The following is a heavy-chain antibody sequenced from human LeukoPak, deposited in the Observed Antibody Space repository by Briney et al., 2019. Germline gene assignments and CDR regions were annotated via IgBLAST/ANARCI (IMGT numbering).Heavy chain of an antibody. D-gene: IGHD4-17*01. CDR3: TTERAYGDYPPYYYYGMDV. CDR2: ISGSGGST. CDR1: GFTFSSYA. Sequence: GGSLRLSCAASGFTFSSYAMSWVRQAPGKGLEWVSAISGSGGSTYYADSVKGRFTISRDNSKNTLYLQMNSLKTEDTAVYYCTTERAYGDYPPYYYYGMDVWGQGTTVTVSS. J-gene: IGHJ6*02. V-gene: IGHV3-23*01.